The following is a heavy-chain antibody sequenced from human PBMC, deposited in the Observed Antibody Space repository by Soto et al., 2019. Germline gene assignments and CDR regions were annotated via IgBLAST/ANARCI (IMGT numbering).Heavy chain of an antibody. CDR1: GGSFSGYY. CDR3: ARFPYIVAAGKAVDY. Sequence: PSETLSLTCAVYGGSFSGYYWSWTRQPPGKGLEWIGEINHSGSTNYNPSIKSRVTISVDTSKNQFSLKLSSVTAADTAVYYCARFPYIVAAGKAVDYWGQGTLVTVSS. V-gene: IGHV4-34*01. CDR2: INHSGST. J-gene: IGHJ4*02. D-gene: IGHD6-13*01.